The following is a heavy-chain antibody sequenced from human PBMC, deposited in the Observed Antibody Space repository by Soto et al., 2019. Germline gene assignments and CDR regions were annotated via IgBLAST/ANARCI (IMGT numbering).Heavy chain of an antibody. J-gene: IGHJ4*02. D-gene: IGHD3-9*01. CDR2: IRNKANSYTA. CDR1: GFTFIDHY. V-gene: IGHV3-72*01. Sequence: PGGSLILSCAASGFTFIDHYMDWVRQASGKGLEWVGRIRNKANSYTAEYAASVKGRFTISRDDSKNSLYLQMNSLKIEDTALYYCVRAGTGYQLDYWGQGTLATVSS. CDR3: VRAGTGYQLDY.